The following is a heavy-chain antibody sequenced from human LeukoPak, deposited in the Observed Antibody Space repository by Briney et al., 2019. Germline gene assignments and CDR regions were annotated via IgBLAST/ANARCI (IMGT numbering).Heavy chain of an antibody. CDR1: GGSISSYY. CDR3: AREVSRRDGYNN. J-gene: IGHJ4*02. V-gene: IGHV4-59*01. Sequence: PSETLSLTCTVSGGSISSYYWSWIRQPPGKGLEWIGYIYYSGSTNYNPSLKSRVTISVDTSKNQFSLKLSSVTAADTAVYYCAREVSRRDGYNNWGQGTLVTVSS. D-gene: IGHD5-24*01. CDR2: IYYSGST.